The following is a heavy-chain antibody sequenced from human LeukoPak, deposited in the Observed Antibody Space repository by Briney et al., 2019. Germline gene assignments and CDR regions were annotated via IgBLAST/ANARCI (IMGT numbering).Heavy chain of an antibody. D-gene: IGHD5-12*01. CDR2: IIPILGIA. Sequence: SVKVSCKASGGTFSSYAISWVRQAPGRGLEWMGRIIPILGIANYAQKFQGRVTITADKSTSTAYMELSSLRSEDTAVYYCARGIVATISYYYYGMDVWGQGTTVTVSS. V-gene: IGHV1-69*04. CDR3: ARGIVATISYYYYGMDV. CDR1: GGTFSSYA. J-gene: IGHJ6*02.